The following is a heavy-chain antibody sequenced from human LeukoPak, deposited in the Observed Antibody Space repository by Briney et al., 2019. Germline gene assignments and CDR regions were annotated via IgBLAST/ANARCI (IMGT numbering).Heavy chain of an antibody. J-gene: IGHJ4*02. D-gene: IGHD2-15*01. Sequence: SETLSLTCTVSGGSISSGSYYWSWIRQPAGKGLEWIGRIYTSGSTNYNPSLKSRVTISVDTSKNRFSLKPSSVTAADTAVYYCARSAASPRYFDYWGQGTLVTVSS. CDR2: IYTSGST. V-gene: IGHV4-61*02. CDR3: ARSAASPRYFDY. CDR1: GGSISSGSYY.